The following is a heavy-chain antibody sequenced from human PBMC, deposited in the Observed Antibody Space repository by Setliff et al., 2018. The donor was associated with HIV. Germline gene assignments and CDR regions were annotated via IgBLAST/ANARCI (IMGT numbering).Heavy chain of an antibody. J-gene: IGHJ3*02. V-gene: IGHV1-18*01. CDR1: GYTFTSYG. Sequence: GASVKVSCKASGYTFTSYGISWVRQAPGQGLEWMGWISAYNGNTNYAQKLQGRVTMTTDTSTSTAYMELRSPRSDDTAVYYCARDIVVVVAAPDAFDIWGQGTMVTVSS. D-gene: IGHD2-15*01. CDR3: ARDIVVVVAAPDAFDI. CDR2: ISAYNGNT.